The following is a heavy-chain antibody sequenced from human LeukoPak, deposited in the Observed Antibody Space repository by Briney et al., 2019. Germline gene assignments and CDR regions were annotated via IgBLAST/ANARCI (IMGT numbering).Heavy chain of an antibody. CDR3: ARGYYYDSSGYYSVYYYYYMDV. J-gene: IGHJ6*03. CDR2: IDYSGST. D-gene: IGHD3-22*01. V-gene: IGHV4-59*12. Sequence: PSETLSLTCTVSGGSISSYYWSWIRQPPGKGLEWIGYIDYSGSTNYNPSLKSRVTISVDKSKNQFSLKLSSVTAADTAVYYCARGYYYDSSGYYSVYYYYYMDVWGKGTTVTVSS. CDR1: GGSISSYY.